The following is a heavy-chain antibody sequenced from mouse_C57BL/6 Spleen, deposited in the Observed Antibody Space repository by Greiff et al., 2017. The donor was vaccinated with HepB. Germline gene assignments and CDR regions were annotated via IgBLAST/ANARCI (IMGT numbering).Heavy chain of an antibody. Sequence: QVQLQQSGAELVRPGSSVKLSCKASGYTFTSYWMDWVKQRPGQGLEWIGNIYPSDSETHYNQKFKDKATLTVDKSSSTAYMQLSSLTSEDSAVYYCALLWLRGAMDYWGQGTSVTVSS. V-gene: IGHV1-61*01. CDR2: IYPSDSET. J-gene: IGHJ4*01. CDR3: ALLWLRGAMDY. D-gene: IGHD2-9*01. CDR1: GYTFTSYW.